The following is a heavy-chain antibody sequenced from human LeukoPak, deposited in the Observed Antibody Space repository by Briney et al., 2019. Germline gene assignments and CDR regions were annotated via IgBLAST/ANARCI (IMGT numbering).Heavy chain of an antibody. V-gene: IGHV4-34*01. Sequence: PSETLSLTCAVYGGSFSGYYWSWIRQPPGKGLEWIGEINHSGSTNYNPSLKSRVTISVDTSKNQFSLKLSSVTAADTAVYYCARAPRGRAVIRIPTGGRWFDPWGQGTLVTVSS. CDR3: ARAPRGRAVIRIPTGGRWFDP. D-gene: IGHD3-3*01. CDR1: GGSFSGYY. CDR2: INHSGST. J-gene: IGHJ5*02.